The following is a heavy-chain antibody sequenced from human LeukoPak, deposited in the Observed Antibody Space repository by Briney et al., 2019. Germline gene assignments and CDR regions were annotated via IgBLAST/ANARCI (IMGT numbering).Heavy chain of an antibody. CDR2: INRNGGST. CDR3: ARELYSSGWYPIGGYYAMDV. D-gene: IGHD6-19*01. Sequence: PEGSLRLSCAASGFTFDDYGMSWVRQVPGKGLEWVSGINRNGGSTGYADSVKGRFTISRDNAKNSLYLQMNSLRDEDTAVYYCARELYSSGWYPIGGYYAMDVWGQGTTVTVSS. J-gene: IGHJ6*02. V-gene: IGHV3-20*04. CDR1: GFTFDDYG.